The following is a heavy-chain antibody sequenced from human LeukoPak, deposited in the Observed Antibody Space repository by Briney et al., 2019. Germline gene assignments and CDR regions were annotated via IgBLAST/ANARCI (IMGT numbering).Heavy chain of an antibody. CDR2: VYSSGST. CDR1: GGSISSYY. Sequence: SETLSLTCTVSGGSISSYYWSWIRQPPGKGLEWIGCVYSSGSTSYNPSLKSRVTISVDTSKNQFSLKLSSVTAADTAVYYCARGADQGGWLWAFDIWGQGTMVTVSS. D-gene: IGHD2-21*01. J-gene: IGHJ3*02. CDR3: ARGADQGGWLWAFDI. V-gene: IGHV4-59*01.